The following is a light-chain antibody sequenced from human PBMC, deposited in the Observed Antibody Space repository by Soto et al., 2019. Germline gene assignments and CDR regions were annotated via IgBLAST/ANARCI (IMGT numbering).Light chain of an antibody. V-gene: IGKV1-27*01. CDR1: QGISNY. J-gene: IGKJ4*01. Sequence: DIQMTQSPSSLSASVGDRVTITCRASQGISNYLAWYQQKPGKVPKLLIYAASTLQSGVPSRFSGSRSGTDFTLTISSLQPEDVAIYYCQKYNSAPPLTFGGGTKVEIK. CDR2: AAS. CDR3: QKYNSAPPLT.